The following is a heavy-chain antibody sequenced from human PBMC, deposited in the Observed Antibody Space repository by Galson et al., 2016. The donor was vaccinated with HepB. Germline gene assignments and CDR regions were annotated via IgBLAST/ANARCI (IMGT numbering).Heavy chain of an antibody. Sequence: SLRLSCAASGFTFNTCTMNWVRQAPGKGLEWVSSITSGSNYIYYADSVKGRFTVSRDNAKNSLYLQMSSLRAEDTAVYYCARDWENVAMVSQGDHWGQGTLVTASS. J-gene: IGHJ4*02. CDR1: GFTFNTCT. V-gene: IGHV3-21*01. D-gene: IGHD5-18*01. CDR3: ARDWENVAMVSQGDH. CDR2: ITSGSNYI.